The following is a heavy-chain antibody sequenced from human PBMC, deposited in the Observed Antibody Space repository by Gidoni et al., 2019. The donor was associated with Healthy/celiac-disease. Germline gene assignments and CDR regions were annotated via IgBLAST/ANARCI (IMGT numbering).Heavy chain of an antibody. CDR2: IKQDGSEK. V-gene: IGHV3-7*03. D-gene: IGHD6-19*01. CDR3: ARVGGWGGYYYGMDV. Sequence: EVHLVESGGGLVQPGGSLRLSCLASGFTFSNYGMSWVRQATGKGLEWVANIKQDGSEKYYVDSVKGRFTISRDNAKGSLYLQMNSLRAEDTAVYYCARVGGWGGYYYGMDVWGQGTTVTVSS. J-gene: IGHJ6*02. CDR1: GFTFSNYG.